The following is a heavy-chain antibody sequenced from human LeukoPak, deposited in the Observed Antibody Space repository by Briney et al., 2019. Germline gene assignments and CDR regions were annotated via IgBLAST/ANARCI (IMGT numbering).Heavy chain of an antibody. Sequence: GGSLRLSCAAFGFTVSSNYMSWVRQAPGKGLDWVSVIYSGGNTYYADSVKGRFTISRDNSKNTLYLQMNSLRAEDTAVYYCASRPSGDYPYFDYWGQGTLVTVSS. J-gene: IGHJ4*02. CDR3: ASRPSGDYPYFDY. CDR2: IYSGGNT. V-gene: IGHV3-66*01. CDR1: GFTVSSNY. D-gene: IGHD4-17*01.